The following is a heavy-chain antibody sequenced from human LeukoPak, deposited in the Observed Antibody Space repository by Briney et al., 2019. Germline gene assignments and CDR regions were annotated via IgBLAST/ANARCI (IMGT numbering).Heavy chain of an antibody. CDR3: AKGVFGVLEWSYFDY. J-gene: IGHJ4*02. Sequence: GGSLRLSCAASGFNFSTYTMNWVRQAPGKGLEWVSSISSSSSYIYYADSVKGRFTISRDNAKNSLYLQMNSLRAEDTAVYYCAKGVFGVLEWSYFDYWGQGTLVTVSS. CDR1: GFNFSTYT. V-gene: IGHV3-21*01. CDR2: ISSSSSYI. D-gene: IGHD3-3*01.